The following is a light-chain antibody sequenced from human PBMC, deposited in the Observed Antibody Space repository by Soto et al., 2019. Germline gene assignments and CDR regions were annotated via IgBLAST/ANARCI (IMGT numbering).Light chain of an antibody. V-gene: IGKV1-39*01. CDR1: QNVRGY. J-gene: IGKJ5*01. Sequence: DIQMTQSPSSLAAFVGDSVTITCRASQNVRGYLHWYQQKPGRAPTLLIYAASNLQIGVPFRFNGSGSGTEYTLSINSLQPDDSATYYCQQSHSTLPITFGQGTRVEI. CDR3: QQSHSTLPIT. CDR2: AAS.